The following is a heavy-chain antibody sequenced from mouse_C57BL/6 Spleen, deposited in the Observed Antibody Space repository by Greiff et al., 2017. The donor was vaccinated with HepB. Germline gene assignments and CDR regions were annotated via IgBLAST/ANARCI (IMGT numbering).Heavy chain of an antibody. D-gene: IGHD1-1*01. J-gene: IGHJ2*01. CDR1: GYAFSSSW. Sequence: QVQLKQSGPELVKPGASVKISCKASGYAFSSSWMNWVKQRPGKGLEWIGRIYPGDGDTNYNGKFKGKATLTADKSSSTAYMQLSSLTSEDSAVYFCARSPGTVVPDYWGQGTTLTVSS. CDR3: ARSPGTVVPDY. V-gene: IGHV1-82*01. CDR2: IYPGDGDT.